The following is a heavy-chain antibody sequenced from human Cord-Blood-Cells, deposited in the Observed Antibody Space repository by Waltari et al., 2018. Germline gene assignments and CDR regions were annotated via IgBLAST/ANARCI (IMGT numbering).Heavy chain of an antibody. CDR1: GYTPTEFS. CDR2: FDPEDGET. D-gene: IGHD5-12*01. CDR3: ATDGDGYNNFDY. V-gene: IGHV1-24*01. J-gene: IGHJ4*02. Sequence: QVQLVQSGAEVKKPGASVKVSCKVSGYTPTEFSMHWVRQAPGKGLEWMGGFDPEDGETIYAQKFQGRVTMTEDTSTDTAYMELSSLRSEDTAVYYCATDGDGYNNFDYWGQGTLVTVSS.